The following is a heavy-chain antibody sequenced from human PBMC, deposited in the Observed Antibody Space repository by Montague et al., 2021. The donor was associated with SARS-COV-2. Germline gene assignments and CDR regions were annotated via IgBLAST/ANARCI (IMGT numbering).Heavy chain of an antibody. J-gene: IGHJ4*02. V-gene: IGHV4-59*08. CDR2: ISDSGST. CDR3: ARHYSATLPAVY. D-gene: IGHD5-18*01. CDR1: GGSISSFY. Sequence: SETLSLTCTVSGGSISSFYWSWLRQPPGKGLEWIGYISDSGSTNSNPSRTSRVTMSVDTSKNQFSLKVNSVTAADTAVYYCARHYSATLPAVYWGQGTLVTVSS.